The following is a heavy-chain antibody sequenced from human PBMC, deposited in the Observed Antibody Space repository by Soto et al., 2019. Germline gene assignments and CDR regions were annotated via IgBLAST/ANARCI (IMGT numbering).Heavy chain of an antibody. J-gene: IGHJ4*02. CDR1: GFTFSSYS. CDR3: ARDIDYGFDY. Sequence: GGSLRLSCAASGFTFSSYSMDWVRQAPGKGLEWVSYISSSGSTIYYADSVKGRFTISRDNAKNSLYLQMNSLRAEDTAVYYCARDIDYGFDYWGQGTLVTVSS. D-gene: IGHD4-17*01. CDR2: ISSSGSTI. V-gene: IGHV3-48*01.